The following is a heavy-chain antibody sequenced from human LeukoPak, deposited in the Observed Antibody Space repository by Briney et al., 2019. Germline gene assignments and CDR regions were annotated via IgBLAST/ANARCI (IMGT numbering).Heavy chain of an antibody. D-gene: IGHD4-23*01. V-gene: IGHV3-33*01. J-gene: IGHJ4*02. CDR2: IWYGGDNK. Sequence: GGSLRLSCAASGFTFRTYGMHWVRQAPGKGLEWVAFIWYGGDNKYYADSVKGRFTISRDISKNTLYLQMSSLRAEDTAVYYCARRAGGYSHPYDYWGQGVLVTVSS. CDR3: ARRAGGYSHPYDY. CDR1: GFTFRTYG.